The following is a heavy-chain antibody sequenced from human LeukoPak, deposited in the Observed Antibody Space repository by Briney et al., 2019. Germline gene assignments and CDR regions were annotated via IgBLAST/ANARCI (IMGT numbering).Heavy chain of an antibody. Sequence: PGGSLRLSCAASGFTFSDYYMSWIRQARGKGLEWVSYITRSSSSMKYADSVKGRFTISRDNAKNSLYLQMNSLRAEDTAVYYCARVGADGSGFLFDYWGQGTLVTVSS. CDR1: GFTFSDYY. V-gene: IGHV3-11*06. CDR3: ARVGADGSGFLFDY. CDR2: ITRSSSSM. D-gene: IGHD3-10*01. J-gene: IGHJ4*02.